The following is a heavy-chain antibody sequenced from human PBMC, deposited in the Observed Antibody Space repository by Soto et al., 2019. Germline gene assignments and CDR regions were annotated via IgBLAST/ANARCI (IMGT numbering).Heavy chain of an antibody. D-gene: IGHD3-3*01. V-gene: IGHV4-59*01. CDR2: IYYSGST. Sequence: SETLSHTCTVSGGSIISYYWSWIRQPPGKGPEWIGYIYYSGSTNYNPSLKSRVTISVDTSKNQFSLKLSSVTAADTAVYYCARDAYDFWSGYYGYYYMDVWGKGTTVTVSS. CDR3: ARDAYDFWSGYYGYYYMDV. J-gene: IGHJ6*03. CDR1: GGSIISYY.